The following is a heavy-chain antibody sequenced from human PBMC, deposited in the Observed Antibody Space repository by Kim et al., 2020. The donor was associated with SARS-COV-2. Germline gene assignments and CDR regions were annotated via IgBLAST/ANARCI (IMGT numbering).Heavy chain of an antibody. Sequence: SETLSLTCTVPGGSVSSGSYYWSWIRQPPGKGLEWIGYIYYSGSTNYNPSLKSRVTISVDTSKNQFSLKLSSVTAADTAVYYCARVGRGSFDYWGQGTLVTVSS. CDR2: IYYSGST. CDR3: ARVGRGSFDY. CDR1: GGSVSSGSYY. D-gene: IGHD3-16*01. J-gene: IGHJ4*02. V-gene: IGHV4-61*01.